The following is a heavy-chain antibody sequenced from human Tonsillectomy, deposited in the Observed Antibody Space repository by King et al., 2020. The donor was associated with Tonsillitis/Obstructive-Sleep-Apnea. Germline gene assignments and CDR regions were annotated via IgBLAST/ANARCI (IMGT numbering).Heavy chain of an antibody. Sequence: LQLQESGPGLVKPSETLSLTCTVSGGSISSSSYYCGWVRQPPGKGLEWIGSIYYSGSTHYSPSLKSRVTISVDTSKNQLSLKLSSVTAADTAVYYCARQQGVGPTISHFDYWGQGTLVTVSS. CDR1: GGSISSSSYY. J-gene: IGHJ4*02. V-gene: IGHV4-39*01. D-gene: IGHD1-26*01. CDR3: ARQQGVGPTISHFDY. CDR2: IYYSGST.